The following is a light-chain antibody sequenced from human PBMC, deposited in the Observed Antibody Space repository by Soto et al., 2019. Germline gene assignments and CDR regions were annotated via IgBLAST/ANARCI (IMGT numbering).Light chain of an antibody. V-gene: IGKV3-15*01. CDR3: QQYNKWRT. CDR2: AAS. Sequence: EIVMTQSPATLSVSPGERATLSCRASQSVSIHLAWYQQKPGQAPRLLIYAASSRATGIPVRFSGEGSGTEFTLTISSLQSEDFAVYYCQQYNKWRTFGQGTKVDIK. CDR1: QSVSIH. J-gene: IGKJ1*01.